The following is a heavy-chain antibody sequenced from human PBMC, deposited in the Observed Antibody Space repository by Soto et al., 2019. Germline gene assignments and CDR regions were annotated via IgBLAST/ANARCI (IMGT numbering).Heavy chain of an antibody. J-gene: IGHJ4*02. CDR1: GGTFSSYT. CDR3: ASDKANDSSGYAIDY. V-gene: IGHV1-69*02. Sequence: QVQLVQSGAEVKKPGSSVKVSCKASGGTFSSYTISWVRQAPGQGLEWMGRIIPILGIANYAQKFQGRVTITADKSTSTAYMELSSLRSEDTAVYYCASDKANDSSGYAIDYWGQGTLVTVSS. CDR2: IIPILGIA. D-gene: IGHD3-22*01.